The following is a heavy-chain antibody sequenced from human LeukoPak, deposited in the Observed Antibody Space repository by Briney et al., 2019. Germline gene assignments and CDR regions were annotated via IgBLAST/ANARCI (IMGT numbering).Heavy chain of an antibody. CDR1: VVTFSSYW. J-gene: IGHJ4*02. V-gene: IGHV3-74*01. CDR2: INSDGSST. Sequence: GGCLRLSCAATVVTFSSYWLHWVRQAPWKGLVWVLRINSDGSSTSYADSVKGRFTISRDNAKNTLYLQMNSLRAEDTAVYYCGRNYYDSSPLGYWGQGTLVTVSS. D-gene: IGHD3-22*01. CDR3: GRNYYDSSPLGY.